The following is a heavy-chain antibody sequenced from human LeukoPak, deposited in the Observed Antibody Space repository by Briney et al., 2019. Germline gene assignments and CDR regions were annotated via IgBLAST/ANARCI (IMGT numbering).Heavy chain of an antibody. J-gene: IGHJ4*02. CDR1: GFTFSDYY. Sequence: GSLRLSCAASGFTFSDYYWGWIRQPPGKGLEWIGSIYYSGSTYYNPSLKSRVTISVDTSKNQFSLKLSSVTAADTAVYYCARQGGAGGPYGDYYDSSGYYYFDYWGQGTLVTVSS. D-gene: IGHD3-22*01. CDR3: ARQGGAGGPYGDYYDSSGYYYFDY. CDR2: IYYSGST. V-gene: IGHV4-39*01.